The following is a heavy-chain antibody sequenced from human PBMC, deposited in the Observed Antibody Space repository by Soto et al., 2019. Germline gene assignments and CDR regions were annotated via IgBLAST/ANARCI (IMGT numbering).Heavy chain of an antibody. D-gene: IGHD3-22*01. CDR3: AKVGYDSSGYYHY. V-gene: IGHV3-23*01. CDR2: ISGSGGST. J-gene: IGHJ4*02. Sequence: PGGSLRLSCAASGCTFSSYAMSWVRQAPGKGLEWVSAISGSGGSTYYADSVKGRFTISRDNSKNTLYLQMNSLRAEDTAVYYCAKVGYDSSGYYHYWGQGTLVTVSS. CDR1: GCTFSSYA.